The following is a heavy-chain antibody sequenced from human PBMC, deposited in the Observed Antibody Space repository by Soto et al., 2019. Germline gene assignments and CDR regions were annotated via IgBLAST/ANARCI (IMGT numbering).Heavy chain of an antibody. CDR3: AHSTGGSTSCYMGCDAFDI. J-gene: IGHJ3*02. D-gene: IGHD2-2*02. Sequence: QITLKESGPTLVKPTQPLTLTCTFSGFSLSTSGVGVGWIRQPPGKALEWLALIYWDDDKRYSPSLKSRLTITKDTSKNQVVLTMTNMDPVDTATYYCAHSTGGSTSCYMGCDAFDIWGQGTMVTVSS. CDR1: GFSLSTSGVG. V-gene: IGHV2-5*02. CDR2: IYWDDDK.